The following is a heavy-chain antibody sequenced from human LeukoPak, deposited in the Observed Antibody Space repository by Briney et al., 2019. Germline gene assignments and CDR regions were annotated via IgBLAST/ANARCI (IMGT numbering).Heavy chain of an antibody. D-gene: IGHD6-19*01. CDR1: GYTFTSYG. Sequence: ASVKVSCKASGYTFTSYGISWVRQAPGQGLEWMGWISAYNGNTNYAQKLQGRVTMTTDTSTSTAYMELRSLRSDDTAVYYCATEVESYSSGWDDAFDIWGQGTMVTVSS. CDR2: ISAYNGNT. J-gene: IGHJ3*02. V-gene: IGHV1-18*04. CDR3: ATEVESYSSGWDDAFDI.